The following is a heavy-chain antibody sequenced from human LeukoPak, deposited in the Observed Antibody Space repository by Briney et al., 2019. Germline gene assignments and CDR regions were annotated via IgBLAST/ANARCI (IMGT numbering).Heavy chain of an antibody. V-gene: IGHV3-73*01. CDR3: TYGEMATITS. J-gene: IGHJ5*02. CDR2: IRRRANTYVT. D-gene: IGHD5-24*01. CDR1: GFTFSDST. Sequence: TGGSLRLSCAASGFTFSDSTMNWVRQASGQGLEGVGSIRRRANTYVTAYAASVKGRFTISRDDSKNTAYLQMNSLNSEDTAKYYCTYGEMATITSWGQGTLVIVCS.